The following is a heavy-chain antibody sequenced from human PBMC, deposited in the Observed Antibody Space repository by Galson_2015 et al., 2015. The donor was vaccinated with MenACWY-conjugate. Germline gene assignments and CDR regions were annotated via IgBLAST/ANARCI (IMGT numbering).Heavy chain of an antibody. V-gene: IGHV4-39*01. CDR2: IYYSGST. CDR3: ARHPYSSGWTH. J-gene: IGHJ4*02. Sequence: ETLSLTCTVSGGSISSSSYYWGWIRQPPGKGLEWIGSIYYSGSTYYNPSLKSRVTISVDTSKNQFSLKLSSVTAADTAVYYCARHPYSSGWTHWGQGTLVTVSS. CDR1: GGSISSSSYY. D-gene: IGHD6-19*01.